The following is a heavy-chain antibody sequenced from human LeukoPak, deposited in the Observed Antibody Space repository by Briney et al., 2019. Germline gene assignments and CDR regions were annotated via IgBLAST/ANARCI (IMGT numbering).Heavy chain of an antibody. CDR3: ARAVGEIVVVPAAMDY. D-gene: IGHD2-2*01. J-gene: IGHJ4*02. Sequence: GASVKVSCKASGYTFTSYGTSWVRQAPGQGLEWMGWISAYNGNTNYAQKLQGRVTMTTDTSPSTAYMELRSLRSDDTAVYYCARAVGEIVVVPAAMDYWGQGTLVTVSS. V-gene: IGHV1-18*04. CDR1: GYTFTSYG. CDR2: ISAYNGNT.